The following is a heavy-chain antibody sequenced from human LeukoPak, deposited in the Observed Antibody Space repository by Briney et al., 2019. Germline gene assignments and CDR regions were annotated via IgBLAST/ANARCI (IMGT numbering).Heavy chain of an antibody. CDR1: GYXFTSYG. V-gene: IGHV1-18*01. J-gene: IGHJ4*02. CDR3: ARAFETDCGGDCSNYFDY. D-gene: IGHD2-21*02. CDR2: ISAYNGNT. Sequence: ASVKVSCKASGYXFTSYGITWVRQAPGQGLEWMGWISAYNGNTNYAQKLRGRVTMTTDTSTSTAYMELRSLRSDDTAVYYCARAFETDCGGDCSNYFDYWGQGTLVTVSS.